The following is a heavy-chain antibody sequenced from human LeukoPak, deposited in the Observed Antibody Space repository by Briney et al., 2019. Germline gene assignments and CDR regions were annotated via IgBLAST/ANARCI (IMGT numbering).Heavy chain of an antibody. D-gene: IGHD6-6*01. Sequence: PGGSLRLSCAASGFTFSSYSMNWVRQAPGKGLEWVSYISSSSSTIYYADSVKGRFTISRDNAKNSLYLQMNSLRAEDTAVYYCAKDYLRSVAARRRRFGMDVWGQGTTVTVSS. CDR2: ISSSSSTI. CDR1: GFTFSSYS. CDR3: AKDYLRSVAARRRRFGMDV. J-gene: IGHJ6*02. V-gene: IGHV3-48*01.